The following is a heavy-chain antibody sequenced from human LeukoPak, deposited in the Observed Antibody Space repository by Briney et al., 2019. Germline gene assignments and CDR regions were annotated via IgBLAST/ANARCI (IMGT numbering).Heavy chain of an antibody. CDR1: GGSIRSNY. Sequence: AETLSLTCTVSGGSIRSNYWSGIRQPPGKGLEWIGYTYYSGSTNYNPSLKSRVRISVDTSKNQFSLKLSSVTAADTAVYCARTYYGSGSLYYYYYYMDVWGKGTTVTVSS. V-gene: IGHV4-59*01. CDR3: ARTYYGSGSLYYYYYYMDV. CDR2: TYYSGST. J-gene: IGHJ6*03. D-gene: IGHD3-10*01.